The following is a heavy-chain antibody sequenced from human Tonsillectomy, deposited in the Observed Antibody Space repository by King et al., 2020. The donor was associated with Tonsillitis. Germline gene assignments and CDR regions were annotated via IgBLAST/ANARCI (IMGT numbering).Heavy chain of an antibody. J-gene: IGHJ6*02. CDR3: AKASLETYYDILTGYYTTATNYYSYDEMDV. Sequence: VQLVESGGGVVQPGRSLRLSCAGSGFTFSNYGMHWVRQAPGKGLEWVALISYDGSDKYYADSVKGRFTISRDNSKNTLYLQMNSPRTEDTAVYYCAKASLETYYDILTGYYTTATNYYSYDEMDVWGQGTTVTVS. D-gene: IGHD3-9*01. CDR2: ISYDGSDK. V-gene: IGHV3-30*18. CDR1: GFTFSNYG.